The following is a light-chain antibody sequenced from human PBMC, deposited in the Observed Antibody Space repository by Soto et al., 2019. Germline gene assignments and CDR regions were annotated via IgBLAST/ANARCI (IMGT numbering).Light chain of an antibody. CDR2: VAS. Sequence: EIVLTQSPATLSVSPGDRATLSCRASQSVSSNLAWYQQKPGQTPKLLIYVASTRATGIPARFSGSGSGTEFTLTISSLQSEDFAVYYCQQYNVWPLTFGRGTKVEFK. CDR1: QSVSSN. CDR3: QQYNVWPLT. V-gene: IGKV3-15*01. J-gene: IGKJ4*01.